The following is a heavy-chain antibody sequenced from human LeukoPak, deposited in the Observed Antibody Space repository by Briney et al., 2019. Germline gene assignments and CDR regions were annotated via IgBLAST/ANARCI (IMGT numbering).Heavy chain of an antibody. V-gene: IGHV4-34*01. Sequence: PSETLSLTCAVYGGSFSGYYWSWIRQPPGKGLEWIGEINHSGSTNYNPSLKSRVTISVDTSKNQFSLKLSSVTAADTAVYYCACSRRRGMVTPYYFDYWGQGTLVTVSS. CDR3: ACSRRRGMVTPYYFDY. CDR1: GGSFSGYY. D-gene: IGHD3-16*01. CDR2: INHSGST. J-gene: IGHJ4*02.